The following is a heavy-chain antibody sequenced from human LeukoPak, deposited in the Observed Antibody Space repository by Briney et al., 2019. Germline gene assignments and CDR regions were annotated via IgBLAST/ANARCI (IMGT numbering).Heavy chain of an antibody. J-gene: IGHJ4*02. CDR3: ARSRYYYDSSGYPHVGNFDY. CDR2: IYTSGST. CDR1: GGSISSGSYY. D-gene: IGHD3-22*01. Sequence: SETLSLTCTVSGGSISSGSYYWSWIRQPAGKGLEWIGRIYTSGSTNYNPSLKSRVTISVDTSKNQFSLKLSSVAAADTAVYYCARSRYYYDSSGYPHVGNFDYWGQGTLVTVSS. V-gene: IGHV4-61*02.